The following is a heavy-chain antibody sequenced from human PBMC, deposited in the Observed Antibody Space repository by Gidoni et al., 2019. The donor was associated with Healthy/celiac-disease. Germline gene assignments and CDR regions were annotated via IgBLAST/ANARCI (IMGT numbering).Heavy chain of an antibody. CDR3: AKDIQSSYYYGMDV. CDR2: ISWNSGSI. V-gene: IGHV3-9*01. Sequence: EVQLVESGGGLVQPGRSLRLSCAASGFTFDDYDMHWFRQAPGKGLEWVSGISWNSGSIGYADSVKGRFTISRDNAKNSLYLQMNSLRAEDTALYYCAKDIQSSYYYGMDVWGQGTTVTVSS. CDR1: GFTFDDYD. J-gene: IGHJ6*02.